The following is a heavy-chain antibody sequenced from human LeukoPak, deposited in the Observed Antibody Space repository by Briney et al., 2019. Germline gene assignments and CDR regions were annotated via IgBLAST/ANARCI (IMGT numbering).Heavy chain of an antibody. CDR1: GFTFSTYA. Sequence: GGSLRLSCAASGFTFSTYALNWVRQAPGKGLQWVSLIYSDGSTYYADFVKGRFTISRDNSKNTVDLQTASLRAEDTAVYYCARGTSMVRGVIPFDYWGQGTLVTVSS. CDR3: ARGTSMVRGVIPFDY. V-gene: IGHV3-66*01. CDR2: IYSDGST. J-gene: IGHJ4*02. D-gene: IGHD3-10*01.